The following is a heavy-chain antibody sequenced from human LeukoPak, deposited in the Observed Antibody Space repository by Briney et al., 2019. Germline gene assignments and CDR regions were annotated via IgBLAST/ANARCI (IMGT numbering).Heavy chain of an antibody. CDR1: GFTFSSYG. Sequence: QPGRSLRLSCAASGFTFSSYGMHWVRQAPGKGLEWVALISYGGSNKYYADSVKGRFTISRDNSQNTLYLQMNSLRAEDTAVYYCAKSFGRESGYELYSFDFWGQGTLVTVSS. CDR2: ISYGGSNK. V-gene: IGHV3-30*18. D-gene: IGHD5-12*01. J-gene: IGHJ4*02. CDR3: AKSFGRESGYELYSFDF.